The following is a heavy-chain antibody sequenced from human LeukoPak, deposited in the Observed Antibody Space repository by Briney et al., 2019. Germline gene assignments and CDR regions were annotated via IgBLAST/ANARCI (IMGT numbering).Heavy chain of an antibody. V-gene: IGHV4-59*08. Sequence: PSETLSLTCTVSGGSISSYYWSWIRQPPGKGLEWIGYIYYSGSTNYNPSLKSRVTISVDTSKNQFSLKLSSVTAADTDVYYCARHILGYLYFDYWGQGTLVTVSS. D-gene: IGHD3-22*01. CDR3: ARHILGYLYFDY. J-gene: IGHJ4*02. CDR1: GGSISSYY. CDR2: IYYSGST.